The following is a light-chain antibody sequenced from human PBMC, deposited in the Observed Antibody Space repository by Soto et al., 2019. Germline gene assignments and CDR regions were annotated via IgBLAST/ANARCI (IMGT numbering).Light chain of an antibody. Sequence: QSVLTQPASVSGSPGQSITISCTGTSSDVGGYNYVSWYQQHPGKAPKLMIYEVSNRPSGVSNRFSGSKSGNTASLTISGLQAEDEADYYCSSYTSSSIIYVLGNGTKVTVL. J-gene: IGLJ1*01. CDR3: SSYTSSSIIYV. CDR2: EVS. CDR1: SSDVGGYNY. V-gene: IGLV2-14*01.